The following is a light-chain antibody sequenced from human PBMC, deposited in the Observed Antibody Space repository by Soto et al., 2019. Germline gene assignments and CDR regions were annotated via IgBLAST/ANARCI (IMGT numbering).Light chain of an antibody. CDR2: DAS. Sequence: DIVLTQSPATLSLSPGERAALSCRARQSVSSYLAWYQQKPGPAPRLLIYDASKRAPGIPVRFSGSGSGTDFTLTISSLEPEDFAVYYGQQRSNWPSTFGGGTKVEVK. CDR3: QQRSNWPST. J-gene: IGKJ4*01. CDR1: QSVSSY. V-gene: IGKV3-11*01.